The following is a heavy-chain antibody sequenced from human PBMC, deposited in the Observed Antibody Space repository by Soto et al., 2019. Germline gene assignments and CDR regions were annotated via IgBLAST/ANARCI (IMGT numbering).Heavy chain of an antibody. CDR1: GFTFSSYA. V-gene: IGHV3-23*01. CDR3: AKGLDYDFWSGYPSYYYYGMDV. Sequence: GGSLRLSCAASGFTFSSYAMSWVRQAPGKGLEWVSAISGSGGSTYYADSVKGRFTISRDNSKNTLYLQMNSLRAEDTAVYYCAKGLDYDFWSGYPSYYYYGMDVWGQGTTVTVSS. J-gene: IGHJ6*02. CDR2: ISGSGGST. D-gene: IGHD3-3*01.